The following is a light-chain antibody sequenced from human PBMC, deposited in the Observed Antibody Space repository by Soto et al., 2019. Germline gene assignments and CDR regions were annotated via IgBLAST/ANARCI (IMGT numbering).Light chain of an antibody. CDR2: KDT. Sequence: SYELTQPPSVSVSPGQTATVSCSGDALPKQYANWYRQKPGQAPVLLIYKDTERPSGIPERISGSSSGTEVTMTISGVQAEDEADYYCQSADISGTYVVFGGGTKLTVL. V-gene: IGLV3-25*02. CDR1: ALPKQY. J-gene: IGLJ2*01. CDR3: QSADISGTYVV.